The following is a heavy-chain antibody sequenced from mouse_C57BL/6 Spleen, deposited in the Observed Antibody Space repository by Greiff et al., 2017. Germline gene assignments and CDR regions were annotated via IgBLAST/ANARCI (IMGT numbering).Heavy chain of an antibody. Sequence: EVKLVESGGGLVKPGGSLKLSCAASGFTFSDYGMHWVRQAPEKGLEWVAYISSGSSTIYDADTVKGRFTISRDNAKNTLFLQMTSLRSEDTAMYYCAREGYYYGSSFFDYWGQGTTLTVSS. V-gene: IGHV5-17*01. CDR3: AREGYYYGSSFFDY. CDR2: ISSGSSTI. CDR1: GFTFSDYG. D-gene: IGHD1-1*01. J-gene: IGHJ2*01.